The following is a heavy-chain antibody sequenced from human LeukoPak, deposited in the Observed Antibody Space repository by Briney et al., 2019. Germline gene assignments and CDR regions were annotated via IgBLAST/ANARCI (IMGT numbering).Heavy chain of an antibody. D-gene: IGHD6-13*01. V-gene: IGHV3-43*02. J-gene: IGHJ4*02. Sequence: HPGGSLRLSCAASGFTFDDYAMHWVRQAPGKGLEWVSLISGDGGSTYYADSVKGRFTISRDNSKNSLYLQMNSLRTEDTALYYCAKDISRVSSSWYVGFDYWGQGTLVTVSS. CDR1: GFTFDDYA. CDR3: AKDISRVSSSWYVGFDY. CDR2: ISGDGGST.